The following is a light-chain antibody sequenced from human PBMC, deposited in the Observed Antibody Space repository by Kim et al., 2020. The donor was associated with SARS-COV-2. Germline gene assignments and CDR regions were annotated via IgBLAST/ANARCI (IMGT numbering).Light chain of an antibody. J-gene: IGKJ1*01. CDR3: QQYGTSPRT. V-gene: IGKV3-20*01. CDR1: QSVSNDF. Sequence: SPGERVSLSCRASQSVSNDFLAWYQQKPGQAPRLLIYGASSRATGIPDTFSGSGSGTDFTITISRLEPEDFAVYYCQQYGTSPRTFGQGTKVDIK. CDR2: GAS.